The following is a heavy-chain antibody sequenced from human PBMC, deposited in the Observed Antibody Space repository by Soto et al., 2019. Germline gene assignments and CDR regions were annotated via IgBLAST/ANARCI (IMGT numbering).Heavy chain of an antibody. Sequence: ASVKVSCKASGYSFGSYGISWVRQAPGQRLEWMGWISPYNGNTKFAQKLQGRVTMTTDTSTSTVYMELRSLRTDDTAVYYCARTSRGVVVVPEAMFDYWGQGTLVTVSS. V-gene: IGHV1-18*01. J-gene: IGHJ4*02. CDR1: GYSFGSYG. CDR2: ISPYNGNT. D-gene: IGHD2-2*01. CDR3: ARTSRGVVVVPEAMFDY.